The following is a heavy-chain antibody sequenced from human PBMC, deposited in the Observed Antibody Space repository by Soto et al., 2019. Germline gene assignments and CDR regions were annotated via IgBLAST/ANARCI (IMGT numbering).Heavy chain of an antibody. CDR1: GFSLSTSGVG. Sequence: QITLKESGPTLVKPTQTLTLTCTFSGFSLSTSGVGVGWIRQPPGKALEWLALIYWDDHKRYSPSLKSRLTITKDASKNQVVLTMTNMDPVDTATYYCADRPSEEEYSGGFDPWGQGTLVTVSS. J-gene: IGHJ5*02. CDR2: IYWDDHK. V-gene: IGHV2-5*02. D-gene: IGHD5-12*01. CDR3: ADRPSEEEYSGGFDP.